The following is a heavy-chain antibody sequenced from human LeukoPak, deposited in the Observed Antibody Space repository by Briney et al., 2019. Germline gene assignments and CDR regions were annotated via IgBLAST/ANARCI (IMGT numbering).Heavy chain of an antibody. CDR1: GYTFTNYG. CDR2: ISTSDGNT. D-gene: IGHD2-2*01. CDR3: ARAPYCSVTSCNHYYYSMGV. J-gene: IGHJ6*02. V-gene: IGHV1-18*01. Sequence: ASVKVSCKASGYTFTNYGISWVRQAPGQGLEWMGWISTSDGNTNYAQKFQVRVTMTTDTSTSTAYMELRSLRSDDTAVYYCARAPYCSVTSCNHYYYSMGVWGQGTTVTVSS.